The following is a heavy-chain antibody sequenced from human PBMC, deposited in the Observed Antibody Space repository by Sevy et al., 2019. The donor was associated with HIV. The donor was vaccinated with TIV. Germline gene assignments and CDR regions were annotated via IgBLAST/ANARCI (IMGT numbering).Heavy chain of an antibody. J-gene: IGHJ3*02. V-gene: IGHV3-7*01. CDR3: ARKTGIFRKSGAFDI. CDR2: IKQDGSEK. CDR1: GFTFSSYW. D-gene: IGHD2-15*01. Sequence: GGSLRLSCAASGFTFSSYWMSWVRQAPGKGLEWVANIKQDGSEKYYVDSVKGRFTISRDNAKNSLYLQMNSLRAEDTAVYYCARKTGIFRKSGAFDIWGQETMVTVSS.